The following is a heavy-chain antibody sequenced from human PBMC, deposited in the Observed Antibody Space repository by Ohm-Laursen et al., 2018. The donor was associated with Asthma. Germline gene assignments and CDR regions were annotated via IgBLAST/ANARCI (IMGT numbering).Heavy chain of an antibody. D-gene: IGHD2-21*01. V-gene: IGHV4-4*03. J-gene: IGHJ4*02. Sequence: PGTLSLTCTVSGASVSNDNWWSWVRQPPGKGLEWIGEIYHSGFTNYRPSLQSRVAMFVDKSENRFSMRLTAVNAADTAVYYCVRHRAYSFDFWGQGIMVTASS. CDR2: IYHSGFT. CDR3: VRHRAYSFDF. CDR1: GASVSNDNW.